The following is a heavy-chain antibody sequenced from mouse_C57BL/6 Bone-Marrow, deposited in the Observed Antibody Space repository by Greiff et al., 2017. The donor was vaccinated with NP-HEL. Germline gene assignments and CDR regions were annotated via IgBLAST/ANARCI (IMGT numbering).Heavy chain of an antibody. J-gene: IGHJ3*01. Sequence: QVQLQQPGAELVKPGASVKLSCKASGYTFTSYWMHWVKQRPGQGLEWIGMIHPNSGSTNYNEKFKSKATLTVDKSSSTAYMQLSSLTSEDSAVYYGARRQLRAWFAYWGQGTLVTVSA. CDR1: GYTFTSYW. V-gene: IGHV1-64*01. CDR2: IHPNSGST. CDR3: ARRQLRAWFAY. D-gene: IGHD3-2*02.